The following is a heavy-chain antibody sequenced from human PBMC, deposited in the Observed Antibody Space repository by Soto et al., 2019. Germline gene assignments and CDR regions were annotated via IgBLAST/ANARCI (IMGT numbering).Heavy chain of an antibody. V-gene: IGHV1-8*01. CDR3: ESPARNYDFWSGYSFDI. Sequence: QVQLVQSGAEVKKPGASVKVSCKASGYTFTSYDINWVRQATGQGLEWMGWMNPNSGNTGYAQKLQGRVTMTKNTSISTDYMELRSLRSEDTAVYYWESPARNYDFWSGYSFDIWGQGTMVTVSS. CDR2: MNPNSGNT. D-gene: IGHD3-3*01. J-gene: IGHJ3*02. CDR1: GYTFTSYD.